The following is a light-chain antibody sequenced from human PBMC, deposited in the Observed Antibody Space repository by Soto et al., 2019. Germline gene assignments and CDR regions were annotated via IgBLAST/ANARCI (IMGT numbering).Light chain of an antibody. J-gene: IGKJ1*01. CDR1: QSVTTN. Sequence: VLTQSPATLSLSPGERATLSFRASQSVTTNFLAWYQQIPGQAPRLLIYGASTRATGIPARFSGSGSGTEFTLTISSLQSEDFAVYYCQQYNNWPPWTFGQATKVDIK. CDR3: QQYNNWPPWT. V-gene: IGKV3-15*01. CDR2: GAS.